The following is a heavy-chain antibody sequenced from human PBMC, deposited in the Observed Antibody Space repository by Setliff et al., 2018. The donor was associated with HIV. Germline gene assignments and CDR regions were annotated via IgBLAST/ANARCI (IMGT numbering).Heavy chain of an antibody. CDR1: GGSISSSSYY. Sequence: SETLSLTCTVSGGSISSSSYYWGWIRQPPGKGLEWIGSVYYRGRTYYNPSLKSRVTISVDTSKNQLSLRLTSMAAADTAMYYCARESPDGLDYWGQGTLGTVSS. V-gene: IGHV4-39*02. CDR3: ARESPDGLDY. CDR2: VYYRGRT. J-gene: IGHJ4*02. D-gene: IGHD2-8*01.